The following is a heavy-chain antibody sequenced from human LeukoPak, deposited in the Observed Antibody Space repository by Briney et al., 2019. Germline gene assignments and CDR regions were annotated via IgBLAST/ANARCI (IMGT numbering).Heavy chain of an antibody. J-gene: IGHJ4*02. D-gene: IGHD4-23*01. V-gene: IGHV3-30*01. CDR3: SRGAQGSDGRTAFDH. Sequence: GGSLRLSCAASGFSFNTFAMHWVRQAPGKGLEWVAIISDSGSNIYYAKSVEGRFTISRDNSRNTLSLRINSLATEDTAIYYCSRGAQGSDGRTAFDHWGQGTLVTVSS. CDR2: ISDSGSNI. CDR1: GFSFNTFA.